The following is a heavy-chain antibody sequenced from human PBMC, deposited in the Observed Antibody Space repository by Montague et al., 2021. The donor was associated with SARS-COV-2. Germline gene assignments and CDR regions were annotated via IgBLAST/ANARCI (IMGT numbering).Heavy chain of an antibody. D-gene: IGHD3/OR15-3a*01. J-gene: IGHJ4*02. V-gene: IGHV4-4*02. CDR2: IYHGGGT. Sequence: SETLSLTCAVSGDSISSSNWWSWVRQPPGKGLEWIGEIYHGGGTNYNPSLKSRVTMSIDESRNQFSLSLSSLTAADTAVYYCARLDGLGYWGQGTLVAVSS. CDR1: GDSISSSNW. CDR3: ARLDGLGY.